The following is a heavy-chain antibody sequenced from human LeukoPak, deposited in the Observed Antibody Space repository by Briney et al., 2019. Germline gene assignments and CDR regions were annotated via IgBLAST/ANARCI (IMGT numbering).Heavy chain of an antibody. CDR2: IHYSGSS. V-gene: IGHV4-59*03. D-gene: IGHD2-8*01. CDR3: ALAPNSNWFDF. J-gene: IGHJ5*01. Sequence: PSETLSLTCTVSGDSTSNFYWNWIRQSPGKGLEWIGNIHYSGSSVYNPSLESRGTISIDTSRRQFFLKLNSVTAADRAVYFCALAPNSNWFDFWGPGTLVTVSS. CDR1: GDSTSNFY.